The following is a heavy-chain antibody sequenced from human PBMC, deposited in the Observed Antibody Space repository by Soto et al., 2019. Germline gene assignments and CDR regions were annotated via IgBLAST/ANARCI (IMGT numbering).Heavy chain of an antibody. D-gene: IGHD6-19*01. V-gene: IGHV1-69*12. CDR3: ARDGSGSRDY. CDR2: IIPIFGTA. Sequence: QVQLVQSGAEVKKPGSSVKVSCKASGGTSSKYVVSWVRQAPGQGLEWMGGIIPIFGTANYAQKFKGRVTITADESTTTAYMELNSVRTEDTAIYYCARDGSGSRDYWGQGTLVTVSS. J-gene: IGHJ4*02. CDR1: GGTSSKYV.